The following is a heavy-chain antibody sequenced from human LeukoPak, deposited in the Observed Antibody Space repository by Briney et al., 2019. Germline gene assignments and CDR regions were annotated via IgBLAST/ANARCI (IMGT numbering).Heavy chain of an antibody. CDR3: VKGHCSSSSCFPNYYYYMDV. D-gene: IGHD2-15*01. V-gene: IGHV3-9*01. Sequence: GGSLRLPCAGSGFTLEELAMPWVRQAPGRGRGWVSGISWNRGSIAYADSVKGRFTISRDNAKNLLFLQMSSLRAAGTALYYCVKGHCSSSSCFPNYYYYMDVWGTGTTVTVSS. CDR1: GFTLEELA. J-gene: IGHJ6*03. CDR2: ISWNRGSI.